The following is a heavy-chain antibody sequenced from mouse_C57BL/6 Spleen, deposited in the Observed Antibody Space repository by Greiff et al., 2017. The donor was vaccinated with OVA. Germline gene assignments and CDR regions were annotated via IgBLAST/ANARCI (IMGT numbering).Heavy chain of an antibody. D-gene: IGHD1-1*01. CDR1: GYTFTDYN. CDR3: ASEGDGSRTWFAY. J-gene: IGHJ3*01. V-gene: IGHV1-22*01. CDR2: INPNNGGT. Sequence: EVKLQQSGPELVKPGASVKMSCKASGYTFTDYNMHWVKQSHGKSLEWIGYINPNNGGTSYNQKFKGKATLTVNKSSSTAYMELRSLTSEDSAVYYCASEGDGSRTWFAYWGQGTLVTVSA.